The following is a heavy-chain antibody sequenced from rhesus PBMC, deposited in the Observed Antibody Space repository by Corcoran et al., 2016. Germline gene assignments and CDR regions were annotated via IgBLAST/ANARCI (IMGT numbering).Heavy chain of an antibody. CDR1: GYTFTEYY. D-gene: IGHD6-13*01. V-gene: IGHV1-111*01. Sequence: VQLVQSGAEVKKPGASVKISCKASGYTFTEYYLHWVGEAPGKGFEWRERCGREDRQADNATKFKDRAPTTRDTTTHTAYMELSSLGSEDTAVYYGATDGIAAVLDVWGRGVLVTVSS. CDR3: ATDGIAAVLDV. J-gene: IGHJ5-2*02. CDR2: CGREDRQA.